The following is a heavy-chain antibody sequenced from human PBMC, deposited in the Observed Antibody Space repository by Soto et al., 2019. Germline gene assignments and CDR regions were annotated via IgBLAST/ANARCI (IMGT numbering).Heavy chain of an antibody. J-gene: IGHJ4*02. CDR3: ARGVAARRPIDY. Sequence: GGSVEVSCKASGFTFTDSYLHWVLQAPGQGLEWLGWINPNSGGTNYAQKFQGRVTMTRDTSISTAYMELSRLTSDDTAVYYCARGVAARRPIDYWGQGTLVTVSA. CDR1: GFTFTDSY. V-gene: IGHV1-2*02. CDR2: INPNSGGT. D-gene: IGHD6-6*01.